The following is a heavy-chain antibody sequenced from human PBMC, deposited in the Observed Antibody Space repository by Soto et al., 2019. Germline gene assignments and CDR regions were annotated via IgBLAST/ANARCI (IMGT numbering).Heavy chain of an antibody. CDR1: GGSISSSRYY. Sequence: QPQLQESGPGLVKPSETLSLTCTVSGGSISSSRYYWGWIRQPPGKGLEWIGSIYYSGSTYYNPSLKGRVXXSXDXXKNQFSLKLSSVTAADTAVYHCARHPDVARGGFDPWGQGTLVTVSS. V-gene: IGHV4-39*01. J-gene: IGHJ5*02. CDR3: ARHPDVARGGFDP. CDR2: IYYSGST. D-gene: IGHD3-10*01.